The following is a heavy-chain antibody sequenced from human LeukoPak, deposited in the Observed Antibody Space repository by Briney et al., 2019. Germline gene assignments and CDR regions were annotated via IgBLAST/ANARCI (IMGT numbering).Heavy chain of an antibody. CDR2: IKQDGSEK. J-gene: IGHJ4*02. V-gene: IGHV3-7*03. CDR1: GFTFSSYW. D-gene: IGHD3-9*01. CDR3: ARDQSDYDILTGYYRYFDY. Sequence: GGSLRLSCAASGFTFSSYWMSRVRQAPGKGLEWVANIKQDGSEKYYVDSVKGRFTISRDNAKNSLYLQMNSLRAEDTAVYYCARDQSDYDILTGYYRYFDYWGQGTLVTVSS.